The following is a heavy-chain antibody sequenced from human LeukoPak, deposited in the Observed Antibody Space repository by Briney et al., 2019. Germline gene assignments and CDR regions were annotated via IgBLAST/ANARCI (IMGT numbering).Heavy chain of an antibody. V-gene: IGHV3-7*01. J-gene: IGHJ4*02. CDR1: GFTFSSYW. CDR3: ARDPNYDYVWGSYRLYYFDY. Sequence: GGSLRLSCAASGFTFSSYWMSWVRQAPGKGLEWVANIKQDGSEKYYVDSVKGRFTISRDNAKNSLYLQMNSLRAEDTAVYYCARDPNYDYVWGSYRLYYFDYPGQGTLVTVSS. D-gene: IGHD3-16*02. CDR2: IKQDGSEK.